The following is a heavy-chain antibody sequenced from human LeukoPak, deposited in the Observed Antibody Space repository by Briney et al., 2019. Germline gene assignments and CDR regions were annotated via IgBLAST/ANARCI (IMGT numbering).Heavy chain of an antibody. V-gene: IGHV4-4*07. CDR2: IYSSGSI. D-gene: IGHD3-10*01. CDR1: GDSISSYY. J-gene: IGHJ5*02. CDR3: ARGSPGYGSGSSGFDP. Sequence: SETLSLTCTVSGDSISSYYWSWIRQPAGKGLEWIGRIYSSGSINYNPSLKSRVTMSIDTSKNQLSLKLSSVTAADTAVYYCARGSPGYGSGSSGFDPWGQGILVTVSS.